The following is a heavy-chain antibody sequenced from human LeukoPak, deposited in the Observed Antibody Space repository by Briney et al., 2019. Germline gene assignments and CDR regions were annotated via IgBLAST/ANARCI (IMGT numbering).Heavy chain of an antibody. CDR2: IYYSGST. D-gene: IGHD3-3*01. Sequence: PSETLSLTCTVSGGPISSSSYYWGWIRQPPGKGLEWIGSIYYSGSTYYNPSLKSRVTISVDTSKNQFSLKLSSVTAADTAVYYCATQRGAHYDFWSGHFKNWFDPWGQGTLVTVSS. CDR3: ATQRGAHYDFWSGHFKNWFDP. CDR1: GGPISSSSYY. J-gene: IGHJ5*02. V-gene: IGHV4-39*01.